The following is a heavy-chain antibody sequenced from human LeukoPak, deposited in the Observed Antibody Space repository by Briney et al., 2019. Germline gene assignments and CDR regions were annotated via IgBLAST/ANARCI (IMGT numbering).Heavy chain of an antibody. D-gene: IGHD3-10*01. Sequence: SETLSLTCTVSGASISSFLWSWIRQPAGKGLEWIGRIYAGGSTNYNPSLKSRVTMSVDTSKSQFSLKLSSVTAADTAVYYCARDGYYGSGAFLDGFDIWGQGTKVTVSS. CDR1: GASISSFL. V-gene: IGHV4-4*07. CDR2: IYAGGST. J-gene: IGHJ3*02. CDR3: ARDGYYGSGAFLDGFDI.